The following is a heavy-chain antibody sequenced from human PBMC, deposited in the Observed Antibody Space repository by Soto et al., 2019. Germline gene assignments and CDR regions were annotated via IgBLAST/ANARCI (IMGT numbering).Heavy chain of an antibody. V-gene: IGHV3-30*03. CDR2: ISYDGSNK. J-gene: IGHJ3*02. CDR1: GFIFSNYA. D-gene: IGHD3-22*01. Sequence: PGGSLRLSCAASGFIFSNYAMHWARRAPGKGLEWVGLISYDGSNKYYADSLKGRFTISRDNARNSFYLQMNSLRAEDTAVYYCARGDYYDSSGPFSDAFDIWGRGTMVTVSS. CDR3: ARGDYYDSSGPFSDAFDI.